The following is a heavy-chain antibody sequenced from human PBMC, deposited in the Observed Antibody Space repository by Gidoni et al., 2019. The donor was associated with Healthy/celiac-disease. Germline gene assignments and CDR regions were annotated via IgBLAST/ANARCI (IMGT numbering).Heavy chain of an antibody. J-gene: IGHJ4*02. CDR2: ISDNRSNK. CDR1: GFHFSSYA. V-gene: IGHV3-30*15. D-gene: IGHD6-19*01. CDR3: ARVGSAVAGTEVDY. Sequence: QVQLVESGGGVVQPGLTLRLSCAASGFHFSSYALLWVRQAPGKGLEWVAVISDNRSNKYYADSVKGRFTISRDNSNNTLYLQISSLRAEDTAVYYCARVGSAVAGTEVDYWGQGTLVTVSS.